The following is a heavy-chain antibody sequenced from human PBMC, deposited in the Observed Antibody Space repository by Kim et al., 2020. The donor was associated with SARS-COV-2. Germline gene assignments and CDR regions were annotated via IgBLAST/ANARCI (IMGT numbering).Heavy chain of an antibody. CDR3: ARGPWRRTGETSSYYYGMDV. CDR2: INHSGST. D-gene: IGHD7-27*01. Sequence: SETLSLTCAVYGGSFSGYYWSWIRQPPGKGLEWIGEINHSGSTNYNPSLKSRVTISVDTSKNQFSLKLSSVTAADTAVYYCARGPWRRTGETSSYYYGMDVWGQGTTVTVSS. V-gene: IGHV4-34*01. CDR1: GGSFSGYY. J-gene: IGHJ6*02.